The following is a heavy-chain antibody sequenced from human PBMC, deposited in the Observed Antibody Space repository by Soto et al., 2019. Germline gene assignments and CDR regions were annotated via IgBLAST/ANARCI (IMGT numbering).Heavy chain of an antibody. CDR2: IYSGGST. J-gene: IGHJ5*02. Sequence: GGSLRLSCAASGFTVSRNYMSWVRQAPGKGLEWVSVIYSGGSTYYADSVKGRFTISRDNSKNTLYLQMNSLRAEDTAVYYCARELRSYDILTGYYQPNWFDPWGQGT. CDR1: GFTVSRNY. CDR3: ARELRSYDILTGYYQPNWFDP. D-gene: IGHD3-9*01. V-gene: IGHV3-53*01.